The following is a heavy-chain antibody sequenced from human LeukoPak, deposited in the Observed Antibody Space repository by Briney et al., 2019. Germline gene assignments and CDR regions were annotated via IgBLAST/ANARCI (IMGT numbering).Heavy chain of an antibody. CDR2: IYSGGST. Sequence: GGSLRLSCAASGFTVSSNYVSWVRQAPGKGLEWVSVIYSGGSTYYADSVKGRFTISRDNSKNTLYLQMNSLRAEDTAVYYCARALYDYVEGTYYYYGMDVWGQGTTVTVSS. CDR1: GFTVSSNY. V-gene: IGHV3-53*01. J-gene: IGHJ6*02. CDR3: ARALYDYVEGTYYYYGMDV. D-gene: IGHD3-16*01.